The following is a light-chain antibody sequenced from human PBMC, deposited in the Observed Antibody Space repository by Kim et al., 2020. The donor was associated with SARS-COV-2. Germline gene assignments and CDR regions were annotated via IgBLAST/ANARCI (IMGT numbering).Light chain of an antibody. CDR3: GTWDSSLSAGV. CDR2: DNN. J-gene: IGLJ1*01. CDR1: TSNIGNNY. Sequence: GRKVTFSCSGSTSNIGNNYVSWYQQHPGTAPKLLIYDNNKRPSGMPDRFSGSKSGTSATLGITGLQTGDEGDYYCGTWDSSLSAGVFGTGTKVTVL. V-gene: IGLV1-51*01.